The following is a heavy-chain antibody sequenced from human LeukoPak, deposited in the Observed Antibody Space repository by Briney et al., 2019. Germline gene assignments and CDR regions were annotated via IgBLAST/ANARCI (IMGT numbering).Heavy chain of an antibody. J-gene: IGHJ4*02. CDR1: GGSISSYY. Sequence: SETLSLTCTVSGGSISSYYWSWIRQPPGKGLEWIGYIYYSGSTNYNPSLKSRVTISVDTSKNQFSLKLSSVTAADTAVYYCARGPTRYYFDCWGQGTLVTVSS. CDR3: ARGPTRYYFDC. V-gene: IGHV4-59*01. CDR2: IYYSGST. D-gene: IGHD4-17*01.